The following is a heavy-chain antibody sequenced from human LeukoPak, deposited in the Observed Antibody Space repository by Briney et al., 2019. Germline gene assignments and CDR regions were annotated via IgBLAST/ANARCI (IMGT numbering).Heavy chain of an antibody. CDR1: GFSFPDYA. Sequence: GGSLRLSCSTSGFSFPDYALSWVRQAPGKGLEWVSFIRSRSIGGAIEYAASVKGRFTISRDDSKRIAYLQMNSLRTDDTAVYYRTRRRYMSGYYYMDVWGKGTTVTVSS. CDR2: IRSRSIGGAI. CDR3: TRRRYMSGYYYMDV. V-gene: IGHV3-49*04. J-gene: IGHJ6*03. D-gene: IGHD5-18*01.